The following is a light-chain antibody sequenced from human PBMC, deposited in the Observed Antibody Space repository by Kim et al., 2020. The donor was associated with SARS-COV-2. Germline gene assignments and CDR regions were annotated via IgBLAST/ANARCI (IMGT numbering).Light chain of an antibody. V-gene: IGKV3-20*01. J-gene: IGKJ3*01. CDR3: QQYGTSLFT. CDR2: GAS. CDR1: QSVSSSY. Sequence: SPGERATLSCRASQSVSSSYLAWYQQKPGQPPRLLIYGASSRATGIPDRFSGSGSGTDFTLTISRLEPEDFAVYYCQQYGTSLFTFGPGTKVDIK.